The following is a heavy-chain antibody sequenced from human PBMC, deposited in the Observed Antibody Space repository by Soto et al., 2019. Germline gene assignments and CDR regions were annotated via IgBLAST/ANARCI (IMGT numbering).Heavy chain of an antibody. CDR1: GFTFSSYG. V-gene: IGHV3-30*03. Sequence: QVQLVESGGGVVQPGRSLRLSCAASGFTFSSYGMHWVRQAPGKGLEWVAVISYDGSNKYYADSVKGRFTISRDNSKNTLYLQMNSLRAEDTAVYYCATHLIYGEVDYWGQGTLVTVSS. CDR2: ISYDGSNK. J-gene: IGHJ4*02. CDR3: ATHLIYGEVDY. D-gene: IGHD3-10*01.